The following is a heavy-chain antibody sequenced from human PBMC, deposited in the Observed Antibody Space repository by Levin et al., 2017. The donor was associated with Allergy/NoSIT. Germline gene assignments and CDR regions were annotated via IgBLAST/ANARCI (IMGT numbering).Heavy chain of an antibody. CDR1: GFTFSSYA. CDR3: AKDGAYYYGSGSYNYMDV. D-gene: IGHD3-10*01. J-gene: IGHJ6*03. Sequence: QPGGSLRLSCAASGFTFSSYAMSWVRQAPGKGLEWVSAVSGSGGSTDYADSVKGRFTISRDNSKNTLYLQMNSPRAEDTAVYYCAKDGAYYYGSGSYNYMDVWGKGTTVTVSS. CDR2: VSGSGGST. V-gene: IGHV3-23*01.